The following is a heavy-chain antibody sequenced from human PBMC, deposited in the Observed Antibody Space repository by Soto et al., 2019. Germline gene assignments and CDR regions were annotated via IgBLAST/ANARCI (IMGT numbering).Heavy chain of an antibody. CDR2: MNPNSGNT. CDR1: GYTFTSYD. Sequence: ASVKVSCKASGYTFTSYDINWVRQATGQGLEWMGWMNPNSGNTGYAQKFQGRVTMTRNTSISTAYMELSSLRSEDTAVYYWARGDIVLMDLYYYYYMDVWGKGTTVTVSS. D-gene: IGHD2-8*01. J-gene: IGHJ6*03. CDR3: ARGDIVLMDLYYYYYMDV. V-gene: IGHV1-8*01.